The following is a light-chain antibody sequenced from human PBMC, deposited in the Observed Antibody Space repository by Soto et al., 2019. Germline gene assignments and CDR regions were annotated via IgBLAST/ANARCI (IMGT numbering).Light chain of an antibody. CDR3: AAWDDSLNVVL. CDR1: SSNIGSNA. Sequence: QPVLTQQPSASGTPGQRVTISCSGSSSNIGSNAVHWYRHLPGTAPKLLIYSNIKRPSGVPDRFSVSKSGTSASLGISGLQSEDEGDYYCAAWDDSLNVVLFGGGTKLTVL. CDR2: SNI. J-gene: IGLJ2*01. V-gene: IGLV1-44*01.